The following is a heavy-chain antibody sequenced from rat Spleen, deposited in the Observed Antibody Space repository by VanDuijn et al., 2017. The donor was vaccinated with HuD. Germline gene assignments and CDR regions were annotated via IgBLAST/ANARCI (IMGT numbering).Heavy chain of an antibody. CDR1: GFLLTSYG. V-gene: IGHV2-63*01. CDR3: TIHPRY. D-gene: IGHD3-1*01. CDR2: MRYNGDT. J-gene: IGHJ2*01. Sequence: QVQLKESGPDLVQPSQTLSLTCTVSGFLLTSYGVSWIRQPPGKGLEWMGRMRYNGDTSYNSALKSRLSISRDTSKNQVFLKMNSLQTDDTGTYYCTIHPRYWGQGVMVTVSS.